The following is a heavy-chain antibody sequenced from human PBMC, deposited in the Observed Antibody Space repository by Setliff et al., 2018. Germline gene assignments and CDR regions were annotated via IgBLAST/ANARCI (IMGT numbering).Heavy chain of an antibody. V-gene: IGHV3-48*01. J-gene: IGHJ4*02. Sequence: GGSLRLSCAASGYTSSSYAMTWVRQAPGKGLEWVSIISASSSTIYYADSVKGRFTISRDNAKNSLYLQMNSLRAEDTAVYYCAAGDYYDSSGYSDYWGQGTLVTVSS. CDR1: GYTSSSYA. D-gene: IGHD3-22*01. CDR3: AAGDYYDSSGYSDY. CDR2: ISASSSTI.